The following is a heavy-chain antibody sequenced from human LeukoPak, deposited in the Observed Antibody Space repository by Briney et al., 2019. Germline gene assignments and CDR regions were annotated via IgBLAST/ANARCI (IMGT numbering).Heavy chain of an antibody. Sequence: PGGSLRLSRVASGLTFNIYAMSWVRQAPGKGLEWVSAIRGSGYYADSVKGRFTISRDNSKNTVYLQMNSLRAEDTAVYYCASRAYDSSGYYYFGGQGTLVTVSS. D-gene: IGHD3-22*01. CDR3: ASRAYDSSGYYYF. CDR1: GLTFNIYA. CDR2: IRGSG. J-gene: IGHJ4*02. V-gene: IGHV3-23*01.